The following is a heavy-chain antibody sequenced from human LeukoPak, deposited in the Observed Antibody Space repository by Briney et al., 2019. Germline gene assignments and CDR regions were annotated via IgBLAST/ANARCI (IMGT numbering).Heavy chain of an antibody. V-gene: IGHV3-48*03. CDR3: VRGRIPMVVMGEFDY. CDR1: GFTFSSYE. CDR2: ISSSGSNI. Sequence: GGSLRLSCAASGFTFSSYEMNWVRQAPGKGLEWVSYISSSGSNIYYADSVKGRFTISRDNAKNSLYLQMNSLRAEDTAVYYCVRGRIPMVVMGEFDYWGQGTLVTVSS. J-gene: IGHJ4*02. D-gene: IGHD3-10*01.